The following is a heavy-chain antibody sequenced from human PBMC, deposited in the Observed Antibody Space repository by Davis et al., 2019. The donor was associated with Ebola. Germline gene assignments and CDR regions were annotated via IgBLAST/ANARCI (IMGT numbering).Heavy chain of an antibody. CDR1: GYTFTSYG. Sequence: ASVKVSCKASGYTFTSYGISWVRQAPGQGLEWMGWISAYNGNTNYAQKLQGRVTMTTDTSTSTAYMELRSLRSDDTAVYYCARGWGYDILTGHRGYGMDVWGQGTTVTVSS. J-gene: IGHJ6*02. CDR3: ARGWGYDILTGHRGYGMDV. V-gene: IGHV1-18*01. D-gene: IGHD3-9*01. CDR2: ISAYNGNT.